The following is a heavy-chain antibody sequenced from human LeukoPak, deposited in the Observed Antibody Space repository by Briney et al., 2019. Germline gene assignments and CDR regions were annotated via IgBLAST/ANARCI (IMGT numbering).Heavy chain of an antibody. J-gene: IGHJ6*03. CDR1: GFTFSSFA. Sequence: GGSLRLSCEASGFTFSSFAMSWVRQAPGKGLEWVSAISGSGGSTYYADSVKGRFTISRDNSKNTLYLQMNSLRAEDTAVYYCAKDGTAAAYYYYYMDVWGKGTTVTISS. CDR3: AKDGTAAAYYYYYMDV. D-gene: IGHD1-1*01. CDR2: ISGSGGST. V-gene: IGHV3-23*01.